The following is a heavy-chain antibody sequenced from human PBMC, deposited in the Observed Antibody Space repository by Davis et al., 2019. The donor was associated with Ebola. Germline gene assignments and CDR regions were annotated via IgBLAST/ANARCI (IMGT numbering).Heavy chain of an antibody. D-gene: IGHD1-26*01. Sequence: GESLKISCSASGFTLETYWMSWVRQAPGKGLEWVATVNRDGSQTYYVDSVKGRFTMSRDNAKNSLYLQMNSLTVEDTAVYYCATDAWGGFDPWGQGTLVTVSS. CDR2: VNRDGSQT. CDR3: ATDAWGGFDP. V-gene: IGHV3-7*03. J-gene: IGHJ5*02. CDR1: GFTLETYW.